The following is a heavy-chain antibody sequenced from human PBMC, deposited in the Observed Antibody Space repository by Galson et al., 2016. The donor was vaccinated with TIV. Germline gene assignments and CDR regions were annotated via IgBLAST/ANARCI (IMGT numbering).Heavy chain of an antibody. CDR3: ARRGPRYGKFDY. D-gene: IGHD4-17*01. J-gene: IGHJ4*02. Sequence: QSGAEVTKPGESLKISCEASGYSFATYWIAWVRQKPGKGLEWMGIVYPDDSDTTYNPSFQGPVTFSADKSINTAFLQWSSLEASDTAMYYCARRGPRYGKFDYWGQGTPVTVSS. CDR2: VYPDDSDT. CDR1: GYSFATYW. V-gene: IGHV5-51*01.